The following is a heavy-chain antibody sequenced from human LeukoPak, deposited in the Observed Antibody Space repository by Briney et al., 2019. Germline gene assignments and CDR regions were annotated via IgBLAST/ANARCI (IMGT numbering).Heavy chain of an antibody. D-gene: IGHD5-12*01. V-gene: IGHV4-59*01. CDR1: GGSISNYY. CDR2: IYYSGST. CDR3: ARVNWSGYDFRGAFDI. J-gene: IGHJ3*02. Sequence: SETLSLTCAVSGGSISNYYWSWIRQPPGKGLEWIGFIYYSGSTNYNPSLKSRVTISVDTSKNQFSLKLSSVTAADTAVYYCARVNWSGYDFRGAFDIWGQGTMVTVSS.